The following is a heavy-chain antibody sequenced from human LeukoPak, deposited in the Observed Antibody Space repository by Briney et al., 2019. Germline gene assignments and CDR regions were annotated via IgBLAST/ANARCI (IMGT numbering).Heavy chain of an antibody. J-gene: IGHJ4*02. CDR1: GGSMNSSRYH. Sequence: SETLSLTCTVSGGSMNSSRYHWGWIRQPPGKGLEWIGEINHSGSTNYNPSLKSRVTISVDTSKNEFSLNLTSVTAADTAIYYCARGLASGYPPIPFDYWGQGTLVTVSS. CDR2: INHSGST. CDR3: ARGLASGYPPIPFDY. V-gene: IGHV4-39*07. D-gene: IGHD3-3*01.